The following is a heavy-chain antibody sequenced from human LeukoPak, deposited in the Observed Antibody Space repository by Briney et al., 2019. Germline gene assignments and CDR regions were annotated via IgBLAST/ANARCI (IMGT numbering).Heavy chain of an antibody. CDR3: ARLQGDSTAVFDY. Sequence: SETLSLTCTVSGDSISGDYWSWIRQPLGKGLEWVAYIYYTGATNYNPSLKSRATIAVDTSKNQFSLRLTSVTAADTAVYYCARLQGDSTAVFDYWRRGTLVSVSS. CDR1: GDSISGDY. CDR2: IYYTGAT. J-gene: IGHJ4*02. D-gene: IGHD2-21*01. V-gene: IGHV4-59*01.